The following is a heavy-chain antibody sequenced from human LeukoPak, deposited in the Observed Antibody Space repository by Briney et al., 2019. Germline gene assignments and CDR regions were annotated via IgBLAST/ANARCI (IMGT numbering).Heavy chain of an antibody. CDR3: ARDAISGTPDFDY. J-gene: IGHJ4*02. CDR1: GGSISSFY. Sequence: SETLSLTCSVSGGSISSFYWSWIRQPPGMGLEWIGYIHDSGSTENNPSLKSRVTMSADTSKNQFSLKLSSVTAADTAEYYCARDAISGTPDFDYWGQGTLVTVSS. D-gene: IGHD1-20*01. CDR2: IHDSGST. V-gene: IGHV4-59*01.